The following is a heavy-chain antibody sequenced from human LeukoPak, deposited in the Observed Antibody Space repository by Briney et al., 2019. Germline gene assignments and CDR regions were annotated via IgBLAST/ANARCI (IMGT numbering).Heavy chain of an antibody. D-gene: IGHD4-17*01. CDR3: ARHDYDEANWFDP. CDR1: GGSISSSSYY. J-gene: IGHJ5*02. V-gene: IGHV4-39*01. CDR2: IYYSGST. Sequence: SGTLSLTCTVSGGSISSSSYYWGWIRQPPGKGLEWIGSIYYSGSTYYNPSLKSRVTISVDTSKNQFSLKLSSVTAADTSVYYCARHDYDEANWFDPWGQGTLVTVSS.